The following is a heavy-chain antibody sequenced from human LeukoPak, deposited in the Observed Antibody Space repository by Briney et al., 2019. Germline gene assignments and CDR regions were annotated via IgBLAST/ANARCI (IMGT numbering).Heavy chain of an antibody. CDR2: INPSGGT. Sequence: ASVTVSCKASGYSLTNYYMHWVRHVPGQGPEWLGLINPSGGTKYAQKFQDRVTMTRDTSTSTIYIELSSLTSEDRAVYYCAREGRTDYGASRSFDIWGQGTMVTVSS. CDR3: AREGRTDYGASRSFDI. V-gene: IGHV1-46*01. CDR1: GYSLTNYY. J-gene: IGHJ3*02. D-gene: IGHD4-17*01.